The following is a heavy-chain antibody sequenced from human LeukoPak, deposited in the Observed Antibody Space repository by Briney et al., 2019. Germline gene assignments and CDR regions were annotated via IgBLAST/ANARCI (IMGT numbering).Heavy chain of an antibody. CDR2: IYYSGST. CDR3: ARDRVGEDGYNFVGDY. CDR1: GGSISSSSYY. V-gene: IGHV4-39*07. J-gene: IGHJ4*02. D-gene: IGHD5-24*01. Sequence: PSETLSLTCTVSGGSISSSSYYWGWIRQPPGKGPEWIGSIYYSGSTYYNPSLKSRVTISVDTSKNQFSLKLSSVTAADTAVYYCARDRVGEDGYNFVGDYWGQGTLVTVSS.